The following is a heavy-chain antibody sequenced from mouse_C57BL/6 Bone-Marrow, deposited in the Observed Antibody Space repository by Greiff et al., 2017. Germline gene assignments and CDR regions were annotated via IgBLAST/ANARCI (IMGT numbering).Heavy chain of an antibody. CDR1: GYTFTSYD. CDR3: AREGAYYGSSFAY. J-gene: IGHJ3*01. D-gene: IGHD1-1*01. Sequence: VQLQQPGAELVKPGASVKLSCKASGYTFTSYDINWVKQRPGQGLEWIGWIYPRDGSTKYNEKFKGKATLTVDTSSSTAYMELHSLTSEDSAVYFCAREGAYYGSSFAYWGQGTLVTVSA. V-gene: IGHV1-85*01. CDR2: IYPRDGST.